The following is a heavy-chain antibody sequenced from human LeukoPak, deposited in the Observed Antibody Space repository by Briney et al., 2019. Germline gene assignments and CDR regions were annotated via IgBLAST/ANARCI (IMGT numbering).Heavy chain of an antibody. CDR2: MNPNSGNT. Sequence: ASVKVSCKASGYTFTSYGISWVRQAPGQGLEWMGWMNPNSGNTGYAQKFQGRVTMTRNTSISTAYMELSSLRSEDTAVYYCARCDYDILTGYYLGCDWFDPWGQGTLVTVSS. CDR1: GYTFTSYG. D-gene: IGHD3-9*01. V-gene: IGHV1-8*02. J-gene: IGHJ5*02. CDR3: ARCDYDILTGYYLGCDWFDP.